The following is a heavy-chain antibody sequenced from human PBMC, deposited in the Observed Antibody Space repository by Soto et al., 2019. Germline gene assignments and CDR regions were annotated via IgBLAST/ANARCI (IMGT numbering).Heavy chain of an antibody. CDR1: GFTFRSYA. CDR2: ISDSGANT. V-gene: IGHV3-23*01. Sequence: EVQLLESGGALVQPGGSLRLSCAASGFTFRSYAMTWVRQAPGKGLEWVSSISDSGANTYYTEGRFTISRDNSKNTLYLQMNSLRAEDTAVYYCAKGLARADYWGQGTLVTVSS. J-gene: IGHJ4*02. CDR3: AKGLARADY.